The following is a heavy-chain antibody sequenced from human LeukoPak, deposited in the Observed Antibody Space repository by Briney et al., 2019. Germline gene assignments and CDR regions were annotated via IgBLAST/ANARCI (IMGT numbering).Heavy chain of an antibody. V-gene: IGHV3-23*01. J-gene: IGHJ4*02. Sequence: GGSLRLSCAASGFTFNSYAMSWVRQAPGKGLEWVSAISGGGGSTYYADSVKGRFTISRDNSKNTLFLQMNSLRAEDTAVYYCAKGDIVVVPAAINFDYWGQGTLVTVSS. D-gene: IGHD2-2*02. CDR2: ISGGGGST. CDR1: GFTFNSYA. CDR3: AKGDIVVVPAAINFDY.